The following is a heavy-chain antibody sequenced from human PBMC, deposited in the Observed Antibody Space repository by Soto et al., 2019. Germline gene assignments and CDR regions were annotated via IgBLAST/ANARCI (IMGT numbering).Heavy chain of an antibody. CDR1: GFTFSSYA. Sequence: SLRLSCAASGFTFSSYAMSWVRQAPGKGLEWVSAISGSGGSTYYADSVKGRFTISRDNSKNTLYLQMNSLRAEDTAVYYCARLGLHLGELSLYLDYFDYWGQGTLVTVSS. CDR3: ARLGLHLGELSLYLDYFDY. CDR2: ISGSGGST. V-gene: IGHV3-23*01. J-gene: IGHJ4*02. D-gene: IGHD3-16*02.